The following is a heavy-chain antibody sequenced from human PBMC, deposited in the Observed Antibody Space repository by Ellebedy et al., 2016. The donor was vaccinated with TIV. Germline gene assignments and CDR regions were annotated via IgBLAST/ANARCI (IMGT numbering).Heavy chain of an antibody. CDR1: GFSFDIYS. CDR3: ARDEVNSSSWYAYYYYGMDV. Sequence: GESLKISCEASGFSFDIYSMHWVRQAPGKGLEWVAVITYYGCNQHYADSVKGRFTISRDSSKNTLHLEMTSLRVEDTAVYYCARDEVNSSSWYAYYYYGMDVWGQGTTVTVSS. V-gene: IGHV3-30-3*01. J-gene: IGHJ6*02. D-gene: IGHD6-13*01. CDR2: ITYYGCNQ.